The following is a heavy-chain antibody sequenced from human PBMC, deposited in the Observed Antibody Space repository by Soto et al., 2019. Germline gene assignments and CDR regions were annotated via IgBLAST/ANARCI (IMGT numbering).Heavy chain of an antibody. D-gene: IGHD2-2*01. J-gene: IGHJ4*01. CDR2: IYDSAST. CDR3: ARANNAWSYSDY. CDR1: GGTIISHS. Sequence: SETQSLTCPVTGGTIISHSWSWIRQPLGKGLEWIGCIYDSASTNYSPFLKSRVTISVDTSKNQLSLKLSSVTAADTAVYYCARANNAWSYSDYWGQGALVTVSS. V-gene: IGHV4-59*11.